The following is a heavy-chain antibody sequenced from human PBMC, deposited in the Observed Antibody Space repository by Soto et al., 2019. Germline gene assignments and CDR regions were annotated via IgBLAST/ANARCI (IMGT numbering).Heavy chain of an antibody. J-gene: IGHJ4*02. V-gene: IGHV4-61*01. CDR2: IYYSGST. CDR1: GGSVSSGSCY. D-gene: IGHD3-22*01. CDR3: ARAEDYYDSSGPVY. Sequence: PSETLSLTCTVSGGSVSSGSCYWSWIRQPPGKGLEWIGYIYYSGSTNYNPSLKSRVTISVDTSKNQFSLKLSSVTAADTAVYYCARAEDYYDSSGPVYWGQGTLVTVSS.